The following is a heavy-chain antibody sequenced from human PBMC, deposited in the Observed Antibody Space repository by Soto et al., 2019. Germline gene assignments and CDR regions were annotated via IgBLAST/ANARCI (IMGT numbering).Heavy chain of an antibody. CDR2: IRFDGSNT. CDR3: ARDGVGTTTYFGYFDY. D-gene: IGHD1-26*01. CDR1: AVTFTGFG. J-gene: IGHJ4*02. V-gene: IGHV3-33*01. Sequence: GGSLRLSCAASAVTFTGFGMHWVRQAPGKGLGWVAVIRFDGSNTYYADSVKGRFTISRDNPKNMLYLQMNSLRAEDTAIYYCARDGVGTTTYFGYFDYWGLGTLVTVSS.